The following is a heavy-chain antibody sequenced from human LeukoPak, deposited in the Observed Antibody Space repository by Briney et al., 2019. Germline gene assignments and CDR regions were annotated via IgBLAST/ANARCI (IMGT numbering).Heavy chain of an antibody. D-gene: IGHD6-6*01. J-gene: IGHJ4*02. CDR3: AKAESSSHLGPH. CDR2: IRNDGSNK. CDR1: GFTFSSYG. V-gene: IGHV3-30*02. Sequence: GGSLRLSCAASGFTFSSYGVHWVRQAPGKGLEWVAFIRNDGSNKYYADSVKGRFTISRDNSKNTLYLQMNSLRAEDTAVYYCAKAESSSHLGPHWGQGTLVTVSS.